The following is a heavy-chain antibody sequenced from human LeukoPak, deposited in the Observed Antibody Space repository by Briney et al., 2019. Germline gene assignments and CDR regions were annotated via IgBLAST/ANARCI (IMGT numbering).Heavy chain of an antibody. V-gene: IGHV1-18*01. D-gene: IGHD2/OR15-2a*01. CDR2: ISPDKGNT. Sequence: GASVKVSCKASGYTFTSYGISWVRQAPGQGLEWMGWISPDKGNTDYAQKFQGRVTMTTDTSTSTAYMELRNLRSDDTAVYFCARDWGSKRIIADYWGQGTLVTVSS. J-gene: IGHJ4*02. CDR3: ARDWGSKRIIADY. CDR1: GYTFTSYG.